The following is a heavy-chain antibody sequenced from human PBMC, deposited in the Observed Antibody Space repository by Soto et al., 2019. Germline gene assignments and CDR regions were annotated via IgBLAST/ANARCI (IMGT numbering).Heavy chain of an antibody. Sequence: LRLSCAASGFTFSAYEMNWVRQTPGKGLEWVSYISTSGNAIYYADSVKGRFTISRDSAENSLYLQMNSLRAEDTAVYYCARGVAGTAVYFDYWGQGTLVTVSS. D-gene: IGHD6-19*01. V-gene: IGHV3-48*03. CDR3: ARGVAGTAVYFDY. CDR2: ISTSGNAI. CDR1: GFTFSAYE. J-gene: IGHJ4*02.